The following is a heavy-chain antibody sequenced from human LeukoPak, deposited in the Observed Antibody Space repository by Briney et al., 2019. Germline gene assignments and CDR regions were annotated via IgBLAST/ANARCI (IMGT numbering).Heavy chain of an antibody. CDR1: GYTFTSYG. CDR3: ARAGIYDSSGYVDY. Sequence: VKVSCKASGYTFTSYGISWVRQAPGQGLEWMGWISAYDGNTNYAQKLQGRVTMTTDTSTSTAYMELRSLRSDDTAVYYCARAGIYDSSGYVDYWGQGTLVTVSS. CDR2: ISAYDGNT. J-gene: IGHJ4*02. D-gene: IGHD3-22*01. V-gene: IGHV1-18*01.